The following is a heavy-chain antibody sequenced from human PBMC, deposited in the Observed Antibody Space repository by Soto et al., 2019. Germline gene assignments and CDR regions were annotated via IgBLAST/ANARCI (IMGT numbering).Heavy chain of an antibody. J-gene: IGHJ6*02. Sequence: QVQLVQSGAEVKKPGSSVKVSCKASGGTFSSYAISWVRQAPGQGLEWMGGIIPLFGTANYAQKFQGRVTITADESTSTAYMELSSLRSEDTAVYYCARGHCSSTSCYTSSYYYYYGMDVWGQGTTVTVSS. D-gene: IGHD2-2*02. CDR1: GGTFSSYA. V-gene: IGHV1-69*01. CDR2: IIPLFGTA. CDR3: ARGHCSSTSCYTSSYYYYYGMDV.